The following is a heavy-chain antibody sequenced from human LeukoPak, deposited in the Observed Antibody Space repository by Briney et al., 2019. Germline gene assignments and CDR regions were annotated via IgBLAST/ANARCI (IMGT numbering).Heavy chain of an antibody. D-gene: IGHD2-21*02. J-gene: IGHJ4*02. CDR3: ATLPRRVTRNDY. CDR1: GFTFSSYW. CDR2: INRDGSTT. Sequence: PGGSLRLSCAASGFTFSSYWMHWVRQAPGKGLVWVSRINRDGSTTTYADSVKGRFTISRDNAKSSLYLQMNSLRAEDTAVYYCATLPRRVTRNDYWGQGTLVTVSS. V-gene: IGHV3-74*03.